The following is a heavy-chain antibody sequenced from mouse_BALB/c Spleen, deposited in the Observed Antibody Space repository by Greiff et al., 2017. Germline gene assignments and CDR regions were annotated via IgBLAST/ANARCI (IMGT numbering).Heavy chain of an antibody. V-gene: IGHV5-6-4*01. CDR1: GFTFSSYT. J-gene: IGHJ4*01. D-gene: IGHD3-2*01. CDR2: ISSGGSYT. CDR3: TREDKDY. Sequence: EVNVVESGGGLVKPGGSLKLSCAASGFTFSSYTMSWVRQTPEKRLEWVATISSGGSYTYYPDSVKGRFTISRDNAKNTLYLQMSSLKSEDTAMYYCTREDKDYWGQGTSVTVSS.